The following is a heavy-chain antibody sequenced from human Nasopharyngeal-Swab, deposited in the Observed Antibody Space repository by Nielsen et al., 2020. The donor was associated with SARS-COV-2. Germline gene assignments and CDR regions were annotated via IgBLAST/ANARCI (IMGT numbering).Heavy chain of an antibody. CDR2: IGTAGDT. Sequence: GGSLRLSCAASGFTFSSYDMHWVRQATGKGLEWVSAIGTAGDTYYPGSVKGRFTISRENAKNSLYLQMNSLRAGDTAVYYCARDPRAMGGFDYWGQGTLVTVSS. CDR3: ARDPRAMGGFDY. CDR1: GFTFSSYD. J-gene: IGHJ4*02. D-gene: IGHD5-18*01. V-gene: IGHV3-13*01.